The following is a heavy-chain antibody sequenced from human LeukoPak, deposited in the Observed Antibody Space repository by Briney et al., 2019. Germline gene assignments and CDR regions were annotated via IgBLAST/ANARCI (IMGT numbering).Heavy chain of an antibody. J-gene: IGHJ4*02. Sequence: GGSLRLSCAASGFTLSSCAMSWVRQAPGKGLEWVSTVSGSGSNTFYADSVKGRFTISRDNSKDALYLQMDSLRADDTAVYFCAKTPRGYTYVPDYWGQGTLVTVSS. D-gene: IGHD5-18*01. CDR2: VSGSGSNT. V-gene: IGHV3-23*01. CDR1: GFTLSSCA. CDR3: AKTPRGYTYVPDY.